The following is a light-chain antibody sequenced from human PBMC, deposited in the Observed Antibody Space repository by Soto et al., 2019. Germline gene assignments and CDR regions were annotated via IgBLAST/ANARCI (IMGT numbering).Light chain of an antibody. CDR2: GAS. J-gene: IGKJ1*01. CDR1: QSVCSSY. Sequence: IVLTQFSSTLSLSPGERSHLSCQARQSVCSSYLTWYQQKTGQAPRPLLYGASSRATGILDRFSGSGSGTDFTLTISRLEPEDVAVYYCQQYGSSPGTFGQGTKVEIK. CDR3: QQYGSSPGT. V-gene: IGKV3-20*01.